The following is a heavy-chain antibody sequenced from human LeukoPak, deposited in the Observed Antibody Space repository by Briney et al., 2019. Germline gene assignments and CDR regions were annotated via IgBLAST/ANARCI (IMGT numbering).Heavy chain of an antibody. D-gene: IGHD3-10*02. J-gene: IGHJ6*04. V-gene: IGHV3-48*04. CDR2: ISSSGSTI. CDR1: GFSFSNYT. CDR3: AELGITMIGGV. Sequence: GGSLRLSCAASGFSFSNYTMNWVRQAPGKGLEWASYISSSGSTIYYADSVKGRFTISRDNAKNSLYLQMNSLRAEDTAVYYCAELGITMIGGVWGKGTTVTISS.